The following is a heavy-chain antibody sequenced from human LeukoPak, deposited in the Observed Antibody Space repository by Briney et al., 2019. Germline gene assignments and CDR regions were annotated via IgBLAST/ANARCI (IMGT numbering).Heavy chain of an antibody. D-gene: IGHD7-27*01. CDR2: VDPEDGET. V-gene: IGHV1-69-2*01. J-gene: IGHJ4*02. Sequence: ASVKVSCKVSGYTFTDYYMHWVQQAPGKGLEWMGLVDPEDGETTYAEKFQGRVTITADTSTDTAYMELSSLRSEDTAVYYCATLLKLGLIGYWGQGTLVTVSS. CDR1: GYTFTDYY. CDR3: ATLLKLGLIGY.